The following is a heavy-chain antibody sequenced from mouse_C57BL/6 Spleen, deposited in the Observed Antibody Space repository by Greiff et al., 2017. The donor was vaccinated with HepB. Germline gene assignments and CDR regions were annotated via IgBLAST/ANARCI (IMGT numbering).Heavy chain of an antibody. V-gene: IGHV1-64*01. Sequence: QVQLQQPGAELVKPGASVKLSCKASGYTFTSYWMHWVKQRPGQGLEWIGMIHPNSGSTNYNEKFKSKATLTVDKSSSTAYMQLSSLTSEDSAVYDCASYYSTDYYAMDYWGQGTSVTVSS. CDR1: GYTFTSYW. CDR3: ASYYSTDYYAMDY. D-gene: IGHD2-5*01. J-gene: IGHJ4*01. CDR2: IHPNSGST.